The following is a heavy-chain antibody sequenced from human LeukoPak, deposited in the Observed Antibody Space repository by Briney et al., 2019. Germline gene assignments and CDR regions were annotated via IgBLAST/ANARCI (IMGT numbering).Heavy chain of an antibody. J-gene: IGHJ6*03. Sequence: PSETLSLTCTVSGGSISSGTYYWSWIRQPAGKGLEWIGRIYTTGSTNYNPSLKSRVTISVDTSKNQFSLKLSSVTAADPAVYFCASSSSGSYYYMDVWGKGTTVTVS. CDR2: IYTTGST. CDR1: GGSISSGTYY. D-gene: IGHD3-10*01. V-gene: IGHV4-61*02. CDR3: ASSSSGSYYYMDV.